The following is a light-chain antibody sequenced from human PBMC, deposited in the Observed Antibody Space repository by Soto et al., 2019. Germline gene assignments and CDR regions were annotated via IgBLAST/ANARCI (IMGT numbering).Light chain of an antibody. Sequence: EIVLTQSPATLSLSPGERATLSCRASQSVNSYLAWYQQKRGQAPRLLIYDASNRATGIPARFSGSGSGTDFTLTISSLEPEDFADYYCQQRISWPPITFGQGTRLEIK. CDR1: QSVNSY. J-gene: IGKJ5*01. V-gene: IGKV3-11*01. CDR3: QQRISWPPIT. CDR2: DAS.